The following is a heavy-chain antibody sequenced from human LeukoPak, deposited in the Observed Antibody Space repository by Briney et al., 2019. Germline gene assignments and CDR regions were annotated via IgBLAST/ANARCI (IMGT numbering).Heavy chain of an antibody. CDR1: GGSISSNSYY. CDR2: IYYSGST. D-gene: IGHD3-10*01. V-gene: IGHV4-39*07. CDR3: ARRKRSGYGSGNGFDY. J-gene: IGHJ4*02. Sequence: PSETLSLTCSVSGGSISSNSYYWGWIWQPPGKGLEWIWSIYYSGSTNYNPSLKSRVTISVDTSKNQFSLKLSSVTAADTAVYYCARRKRSGYGSGNGFDYWGQGTLVTVSS.